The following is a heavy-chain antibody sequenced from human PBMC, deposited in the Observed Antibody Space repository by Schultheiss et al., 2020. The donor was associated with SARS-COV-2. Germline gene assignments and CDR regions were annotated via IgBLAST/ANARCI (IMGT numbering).Heavy chain of an antibody. CDR1: GYTFTSYG. J-gene: IGHJ6*03. CDR2: ISAYNGNT. V-gene: IGHV1-18*01. CDR3: ARVQYNWNPDRGYYYMDV. Sequence: ASVKVSCKASGYTFTSYGISWVRQAPGQGLEWMGWISAYNGNTNYAQKLQGRVTMTTDTSTSTAYMELRSLRSDDTAVYYCARVQYNWNPDRGYYYMDVWGKGTTINVAS. D-gene: IGHD1-1*01.